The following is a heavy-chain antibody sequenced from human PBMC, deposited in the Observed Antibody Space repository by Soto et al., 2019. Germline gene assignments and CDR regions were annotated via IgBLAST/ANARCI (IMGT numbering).Heavy chain of an antibody. CDR3: ARAQRIHYGSGHNFDY. Sequence: SVKVSCKASGGTFSSYAISWVRQAPGQGLEWMGGIIPIFGTANYAQKFQGRVTITADESTSTAYMELSSLRSEDTAVYYCARAQRIHYGSGHNFDYWGQGALVTSPQ. D-gene: IGHD3-10*01. J-gene: IGHJ4*02. CDR2: IIPIFGTA. CDR1: GGTFSSYA. V-gene: IGHV1-69*13.